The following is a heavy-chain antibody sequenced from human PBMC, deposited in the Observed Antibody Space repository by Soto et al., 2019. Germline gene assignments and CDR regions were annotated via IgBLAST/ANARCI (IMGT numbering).Heavy chain of an antibody. CDR1: GYTFTGYY. Sequence: ASVKVSCKASGYTFTGYYMHWVRQAPGQGLEWMGWINPNSGGTNYAQKFQGWVTMTRDTSISTAYMELSRLRSDDTAVYYCARDRVRYSYGGISYWGQGTLVTVSS. J-gene: IGHJ4*02. CDR2: INPNSGGT. D-gene: IGHD5-18*01. V-gene: IGHV1-2*04. CDR3: ARDRVRYSYGGISY.